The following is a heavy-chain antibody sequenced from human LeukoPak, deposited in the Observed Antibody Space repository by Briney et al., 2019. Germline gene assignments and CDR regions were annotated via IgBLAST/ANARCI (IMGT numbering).Heavy chain of an antibody. D-gene: IGHD3-22*01. J-gene: IGHJ4*02. V-gene: IGHV4-34*01. CDR1: GGSFSGYY. Sequence: SETLSLTCAVYGGSFSGYYWSWIRQPPGKGLEWIGEINHSGSTNYNPSLKSRVTISVDTSKNQFSLKPSSVTAADTAVYYCAISYDSSGYYSRWGQGTLVTVFS. CDR3: AISYDSSGYYSR. CDR2: INHSGST.